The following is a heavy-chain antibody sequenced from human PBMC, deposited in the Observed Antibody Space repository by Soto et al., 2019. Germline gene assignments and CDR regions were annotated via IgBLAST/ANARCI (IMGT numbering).Heavy chain of an antibody. D-gene: IGHD5-12*01. J-gene: IGHJ5*02. Sequence: SQTLSLTCATSGDSVSSNTASLNLIRQSPSRGLEWLGRTYFRSKWYNDYAVSVKSRIIINPDTSNNQFSLQLNSVTPEDMAVYFCAKGDNLGPKTGYAFDPWGQGIMVTVSS. CDR3: AKGDNLGPKTGYAFDP. CDR1: GDSVSSNTAS. CDR2: TYFRSKWYN. V-gene: IGHV6-1*01.